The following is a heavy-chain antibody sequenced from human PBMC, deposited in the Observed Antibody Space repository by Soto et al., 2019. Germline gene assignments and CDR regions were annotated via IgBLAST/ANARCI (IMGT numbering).Heavy chain of an antibody. J-gene: IGHJ4*02. D-gene: IGHD3-22*01. V-gene: IGHV3-11*06. CDR1: GFSFSDSY. CDR2: ISSGSSYI. Sequence: GGSLRLSCAASGFSFSDSYMSWIRQAPGKGLEWVSHISSGSSYIKYADSVEGRFTISRDNAKNSLYLQMNSLRAEDTAVYYCARAYYYDTSGFWGFDYWGQGTLVTSPQ. CDR3: ARAYYYDTSGFWGFDY.